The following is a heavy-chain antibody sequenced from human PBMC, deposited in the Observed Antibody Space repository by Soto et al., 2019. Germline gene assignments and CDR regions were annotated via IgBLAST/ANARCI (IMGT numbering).Heavy chain of an antibody. V-gene: IGHV3-72*01. Sequence: EVQLVESGGGLVQPGGSLRLSCAASGFTFSDHYMDWVRQAPGKGLEWVGLIRDKANSYTTEYAASVRGRFTISGDASKNSVYLQMNSLKTEDTAVYYCARRPGSGRSVDYWGQGTLVTVSS. CDR1: GFTFSDHY. CDR3: ARRPGSGRSVDY. D-gene: IGHD3-10*01. J-gene: IGHJ4*02. CDR2: IRDKANSYTT.